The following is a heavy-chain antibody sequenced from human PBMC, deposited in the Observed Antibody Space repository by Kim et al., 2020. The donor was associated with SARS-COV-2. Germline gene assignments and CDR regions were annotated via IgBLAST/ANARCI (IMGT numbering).Heavy chain of an antibody. V-gene: IGHV3-74*01. CDR2: INSDGSST. D-gene: IGHD3-10*01. CDR1: GFTFSSYW. Sequence: GGSLRLSCAASGFTFSSYWMHWVRQAPGKGLVWVSRINSDGSSTSYADSVKGRFTISRDNAKNTLYLQMNSLRAEDTAVYYCARDSYGTTSGKLYYYYYGMDVWGQGTTVTVSS. CDR3: ARDSYGTTSGKLYYYYYGMDV. J-gene: IGHJ6*02.